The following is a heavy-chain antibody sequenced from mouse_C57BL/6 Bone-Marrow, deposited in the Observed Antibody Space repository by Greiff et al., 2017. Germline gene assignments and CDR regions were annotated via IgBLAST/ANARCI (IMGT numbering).Heavy chain of an antibody. CDR1: GFNIKDYY. CDR3: TTIGDSSPYYAMDY. J-gene: IGHJ4*01. V-gene: IGHV14-1*01. CDR2: IDPEDGDT. Sequence: VQLQQSGAELVRPGASVKLSCTASGFNIKDYYMHWVKQRPEQGLEWIGRIDPEDGDTEYDPKFQGKATMTADTSSNTAYLQLSSRTSEDTAVYYYTTIGDSSPYYAMDYWCQGTSVTVTS. D-gene: IGHD3-3*01.